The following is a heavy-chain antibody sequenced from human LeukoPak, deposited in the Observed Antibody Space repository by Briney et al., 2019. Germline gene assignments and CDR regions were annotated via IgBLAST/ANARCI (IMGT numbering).Heavy chain of an antibody. D-gene: IGHD3/OR15-3a*01. Sequence: GGSLRLSCAASGINFSDSEMNWVRQAPGKGLEWVSYISSSGTTIYYADSVKGRFAISRDNAKNSLYLQMNSLRAEDTAVYYCARGVPTGYYTSCYDYWGQGTLVTVSS. V-gene: IGHV3-48*03. CDR1: GINFSDSE. J-gene: IGHJ4*02. CDR2: ISSSGTTI. CDR3: ARGVPTGYYTSCYDY.